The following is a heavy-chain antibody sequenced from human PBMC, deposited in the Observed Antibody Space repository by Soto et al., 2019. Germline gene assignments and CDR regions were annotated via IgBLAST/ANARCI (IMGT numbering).Heavy chain of an antibody. J-gene: IGHJ4*02. CDR1: GGSISSYY. CDR2: IYYSGST. V-gene: IGHV4-59*08. D-gene: IGHD3-9*01. CDR3: ARHDYDILTGYYLPFDY. Sequence: SETLSLTCTVSGGSISSYYWSWIRQPPGKGLEWIGYIYYSGSTNYNPSLKSRVTISVDTSKNQFSLKLSSVTAADTAVYYCARHDYDILTGYYLPFDYWGQGTLVTVSS.